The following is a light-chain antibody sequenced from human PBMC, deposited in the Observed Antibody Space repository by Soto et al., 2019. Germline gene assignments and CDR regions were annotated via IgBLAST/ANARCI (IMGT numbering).Light chain of an antibody. CDR2: GTS. Sequence: DIVLTQSPGTLSVSPGERATLSCRASQTISSNYLAWYQQKPGQPPSLLIYGTSSRATGIPDRFSGSGSGTDFTLTISRLEPDDSAIYYCQQYVSWTFGQGTKVEIK. V-gene: IGKV3-20*01. CDR1: QTISSNY. J-gene: IGKJ1*01. CDR3: QQYVSWT.